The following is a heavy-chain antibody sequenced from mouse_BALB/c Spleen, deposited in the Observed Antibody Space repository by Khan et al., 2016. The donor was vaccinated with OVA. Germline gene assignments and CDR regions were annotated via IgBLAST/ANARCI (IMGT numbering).Heavy chain of an antibody. V-gene: IGHV3-2*02. CDR2: ISYSGGT. D-gene: IGHD1-1*01. CDR1: GYSITSGYA. Sequence: EVQLVESGPGLVKPSQSLSLTCTVTGYSITSGYAWNWIRQFPGNKLEWMGYISYSGGTSYTPSLKRRISITRDTSKNQFFLQLNSVTTEDTATDICARENYYGDYFDYWGQGTTLTVSS. CDR3: ARENYYGDYFDY. J-gene: IGHJ2*01.